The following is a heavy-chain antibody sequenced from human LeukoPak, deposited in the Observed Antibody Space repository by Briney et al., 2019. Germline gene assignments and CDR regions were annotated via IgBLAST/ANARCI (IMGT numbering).Heavy chain of an antibody. V-gene: IGHV3-30*04. Sequence: GGSLRLSCAASGFTFSSYAMHWVRQAPGKGLEWVAVISYDGSDKYYADSVKGRFTISRDNSKNTLYLQMSSLRAEDTAMYYCARGGYSGKYHSEFSDSWGQGTLVTVSS. CDR2: ISYDGSDK. J-gene: IGHJ4*02. CDR1: GFTFSSYA. D-gene: IGHD1-26*01. CDR3: ARGGYSGKYHSEFSDS.